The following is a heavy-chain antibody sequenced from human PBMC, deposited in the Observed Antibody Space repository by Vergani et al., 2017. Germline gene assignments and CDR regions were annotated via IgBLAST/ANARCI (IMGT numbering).Heavy chain of an antibody. D-gene: IGHD1-26*01. Sequence: EVQLVESGGGLVQPGGSLRLSCAASGFTFSSYWMSWVRQAPGKGLEWVANIKQDGSEKYYVDSVKGRFTISRDNAKNSLYLQMNSLRADDTAVYYCARDSGSYYFDYGGQGTLATVSS. CDR1: GFTFSSYW. V-gene: IGHV3-7*01. J-gene: IGHJ4*02. CDR3: ARDSGSYYFDY. CDR2: IKQDGSEK.